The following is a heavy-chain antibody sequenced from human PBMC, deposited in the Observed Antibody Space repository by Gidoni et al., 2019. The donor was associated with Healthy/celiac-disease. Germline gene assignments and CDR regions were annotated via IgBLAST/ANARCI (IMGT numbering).Heavy chain of an antibody. V-gene: IGHV3-23*01. CDR1: GFTFSSYA. CDR3: AKGGGAHTIFGVAFDY. CDR2: ISGSGGST. J-gene: IGHJ4*02. Sequence: EVQLLESGGGLVQPGGSLRLSCAASGFTFSSYAMSWVRQAPGKGLEWVSAISGSGGSTYYADSVKGRFTISRDNSKNTLYLQMNSLRAEDTAVYYCAKGGGAHTIFGVAFDYWGQGTLVTVSS. D-gene: IGHD3-3*01.